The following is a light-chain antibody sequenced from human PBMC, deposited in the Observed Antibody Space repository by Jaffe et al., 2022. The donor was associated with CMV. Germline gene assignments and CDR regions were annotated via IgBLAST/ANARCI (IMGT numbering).Light chain of an antibody. CDR3: QTWGTGIVV. J-gene: IGLJ2*01. CDR2: VNTDGSH. V-gene: IGLV4-69*01. CDR1: SGFSSYA. Sequence: QLVLTQSPSASASLGASVKLTCTLSSGFSSYAIAWHQQQPEKGPRYLMRVNTDGSHIKGDGIPDRFSGSSSGAERYLTISSLQSEDEGDYYCQTWGTGIVVFGGGTKLTVL.